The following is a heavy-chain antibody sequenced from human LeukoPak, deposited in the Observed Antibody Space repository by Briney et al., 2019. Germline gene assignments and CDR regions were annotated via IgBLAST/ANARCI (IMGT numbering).Heavy chain of an antibody. CDR2: IRYDGSNK. D-gene: IGHD2-2*01. J-gene: IGHJ4*02. CDR1: GFTFSSYG. V-gene: IGHV3-30*02. Sequence: PGGSLRLSCTACGFTFSSYGMHWVRQAPGKGLEWVAFIRYDGSNKYYADSVKGRFTISRDNSKNTLYLQMNSLRAEDTAVYYCAKDPTFLDLGYCSSTSCYHHYFDYWGQGTLVTVSS. CDR3: AKDPTFLDLGYCSSTSCYHHYFDY.